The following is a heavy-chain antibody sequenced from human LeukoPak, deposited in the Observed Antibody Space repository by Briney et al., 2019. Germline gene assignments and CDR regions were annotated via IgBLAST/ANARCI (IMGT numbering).Heavy chain of an antibody. CDR2: IYYSGST. D-gene: IGHD4-17*01. CDR3: ARGRSTVTTIYDY. J-gene: IGHJ4*02. CDR1: GGSISSGGYY. V-gene: IGHV4-31*03. Sequence: SETLSLTRTVSGGSISSGGYYWSWIRQHPGKGLEWIGYIYYSGSTYYNPSLKSRVTISVDTSKNQFSLKLSSVTAADTAVYYCARGRSTVTTIYDYWGQGTLVTVSS.